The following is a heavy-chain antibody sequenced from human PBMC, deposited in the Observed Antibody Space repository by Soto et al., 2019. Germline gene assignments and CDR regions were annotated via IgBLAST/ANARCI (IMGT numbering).Heavy chain of an antibody. CDR3: ARGAEGTLDY. V-gene: IGHV4-4*07. D-gene: IGHD3-10*01. J-gene: IGHJ4*02. CDR2: IYTSGIT. Sequence: ETLSLACTVSVGSISSYYGSWIRQPAGKGLEWIGRIYTSGITNYNPSLKSRVTMSVDTSKNQFSLKLSSVTAADTAVYYCARGAEGTLDYWGQGTLVTVSS. CDR1: VGSISSYY.